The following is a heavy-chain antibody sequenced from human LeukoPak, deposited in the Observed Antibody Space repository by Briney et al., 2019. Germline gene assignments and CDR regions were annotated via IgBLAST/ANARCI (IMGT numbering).Heavy chain of an antibody. J-gene: IGHJ4*02. V-gene: IGHV3-23*01. Sequence: PGGSLRLSCAASGFTFTSYSMSWVRQAPGKGLEWVSVISGNGGDTFYADSVKGRFTISRDNYKNTLYLQMNSLRVEDTAVYYCAREDEDTAMVTYWGQGTLVTVSS. CDR2: ISGNGGDT. CDR3: AREDEDTAMVTY. D-gene: IGHD5-18*01. CDR1: GFTFTSYS.